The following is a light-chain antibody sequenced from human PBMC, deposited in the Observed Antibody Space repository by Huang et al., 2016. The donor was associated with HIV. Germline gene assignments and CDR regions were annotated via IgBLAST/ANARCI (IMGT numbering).Light chain of an antibody. V-gene: IGKV1-NL1*01. CDR1: QGLSNS. J-gene: IGKJ2*01. Sequence: DIQMTQSPSSLSAPVGDRVTITCRASQGLSNSLAWYQQRPGKAPKLLLYDASTLEGGVPSRFSGSGSGTDYTLTISSLQPEDFATYYCQHYYTTPYTFGQGTKLEIK. CDR2: DAS. CDR3: QHYYTTPYT.